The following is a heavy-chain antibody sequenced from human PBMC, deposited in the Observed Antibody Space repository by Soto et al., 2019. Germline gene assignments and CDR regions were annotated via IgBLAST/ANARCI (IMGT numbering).Heavy chain of an antibody. Sequence: QVQLRESGPGLLKPSETLSLTCTVSGDSVYSRPHSWTWIRRLPDKGLEYIGYIFYSGTTYYNPSLKDRVTISLDTSKNQFYLSLTSVTAAHTAVYYCAGPTSYFEYWGQGTLVNVSS. CDR1: GDSVYSRPHS. J-gene: IGHJ4*02. V-gene: IGHV4-31*03. CDR2: IFYSGTT. CDR3: AGPTSYFEY.